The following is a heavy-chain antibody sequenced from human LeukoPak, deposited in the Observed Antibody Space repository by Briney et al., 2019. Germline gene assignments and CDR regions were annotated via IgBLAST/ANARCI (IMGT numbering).Heavy chain of an antibody. Sequence: SETLSLTCRVSGDSIRSYYWGWIRQPPGKGLEWIGYIYSSGATTHNPSLKSRLIISVDTSKNQFSLQLSSVTAADTAVYFCSRRGRISGGAWYFDLWGRGTLVTVSS. J-gene: IGHJ2*01. D-gene: IGHD3-16*01. CDR1: GDSIRSYY. CDR2: IYSSGAT. CDR3: SRRGRISGGAWYFDL. V-gene: IGHV4-59*01.